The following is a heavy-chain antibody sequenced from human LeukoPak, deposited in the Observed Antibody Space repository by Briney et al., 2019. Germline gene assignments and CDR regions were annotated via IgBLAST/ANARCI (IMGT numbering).Heavy chain of an antibody. Sequence: SETLSLTCTVSGGSISSYYWSWIRQPAEKGLEWIGRIYTSGSTNYNPSLKSRVTMSVDTSKNQFSLKLSSVTAADTAVYYCARQLAAAGTAGLDYWGQGTLVTVSS. J-gene: IGHJ4*02. CDR1: GGSISSYY. CDR2: IYTSGST. CDR3: ARQLAAAGTAGLDY. V-gene: IGHV4-4*07. D-gene: IGHD6-13*01.